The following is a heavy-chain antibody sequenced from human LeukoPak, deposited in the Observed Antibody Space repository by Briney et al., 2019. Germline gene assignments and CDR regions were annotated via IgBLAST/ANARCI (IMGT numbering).Heavy chain of an antibody. D-gene: IGHD5-12*01. J-gene: IGHJ4*02. V-gene: IGHV7-4-1*02. CDR3: AREGHRGYSGCLDY. CDR1: GYTFTSYA. CDR2: INTNTGNP. Sequence: ASVTVSCKASGYTFTSYAMNWVRQAPGQGLEWMGWINTNTGNPTYAQGFTGRFVFSLDTSVSTAYLQISSLKAEDTAVYYCAREGHRGYSGCLDYWGQGTLVTVSS.